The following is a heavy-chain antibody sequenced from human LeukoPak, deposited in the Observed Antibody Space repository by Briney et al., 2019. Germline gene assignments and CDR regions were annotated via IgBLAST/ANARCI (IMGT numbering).Heavy chain of an antibody. D-gene: IGHD6-19*01. CDR1: GGSISSSTFY. J-gene: IGHJ4*02. CDR3: ARGVWSSGWYGY. CDR2: INHSGST. Sequence: SETLSLTCTVSGGSISSSTFYWGWIRQPPGKGLEWIGEINHSGSTNYNPSLKSRVTISVDTSKNQFSLKLSSVTAADTAVYYCARGVWSSGWYGYWGQGTLVTVSS. V-gene: IGHV4-39*07.